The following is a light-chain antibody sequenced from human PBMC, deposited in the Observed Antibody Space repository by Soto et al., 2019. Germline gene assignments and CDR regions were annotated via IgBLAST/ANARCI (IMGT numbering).Light chain of an antibody. V-gene: IGKV1-33*01. J-gene: IGKJ4*01. CDR3: QQYDNIPLT. CDR2: DAS. CDR1: QDIGKY. Sequence: DMQMNQSPSSRSAFVGYVITITCQSRQDIGKYLNWYQHKPWKAPKLLIYDASNFETGVPSRFSGSGSGTEFTFTISSLQPEDIATYYCQQYDNIPLTFVGGTKVDIK.